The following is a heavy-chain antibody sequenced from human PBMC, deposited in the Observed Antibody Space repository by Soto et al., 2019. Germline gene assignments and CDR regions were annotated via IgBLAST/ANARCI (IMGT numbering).Heavy chain of an antibody. CDR3: ARSRSVWFGELLGWFDP. D-gene: IGHD3-10*01. CDR2: INHSGST. Sequence: QVQLQQWGAGLLKPSETLSLTCAVYGGSFSGYYWSWIRQPPGKGLEWIGEINHSGSTNYNPSLKSRVTLSVDTSKNQFSLKLSSVTAADTAVYYCARSRSVWFGELLGWFDPWGQGTLVTVSS. CDR1: GGSFSGYY. J-gene: IGHJ5*02. V-gene: IGHV4-34*01.